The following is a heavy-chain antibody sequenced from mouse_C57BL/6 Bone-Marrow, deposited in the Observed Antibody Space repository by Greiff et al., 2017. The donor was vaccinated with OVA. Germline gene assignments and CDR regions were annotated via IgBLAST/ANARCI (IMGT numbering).Heavy chain of an antibody. CDR1: GFSLTSYA. CDR2: IWTGGGT. D-gene: IGHD1-1*01. Sequence: VQGVESGPGLVAPSQSLSITCTVSGFSLTSYAISWVRQPPGKGLEWLVVIWTGGGTNYNSALKSRLSISKDNSKSQVFLKMNSLQTDDTARYYCARNNYYGPYYYAMDYWGQGTSVTVSS. J-gene: IGHJ4*01. CDR3: ARNNYYGPYYYAMDY. V-gene: IGHV2-9-1*01.